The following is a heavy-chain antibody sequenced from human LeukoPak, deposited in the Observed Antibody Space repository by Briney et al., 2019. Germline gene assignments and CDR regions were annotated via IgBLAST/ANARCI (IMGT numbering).Heavy chain of an antibody. CDR2: ISGSGGST. CDR3: AKDSIAPSLRITMVRGVGDV. Sequence: GGSLRLSCAASGFTFSSYAMSWVRQAPGKGLEWVSAISGSGGSTYYADSVKGRFTISRDNSKNTLYLQMNSLRAEDTAVYYCAKDSIAPSLRITMVRGVGDVWGQGTTVTVPS. D-gene: IGHD3-10*01. V-gene: IGHV3-23*01. J-gene: IGHJ6*02. CDR1: GFTFSSYA.